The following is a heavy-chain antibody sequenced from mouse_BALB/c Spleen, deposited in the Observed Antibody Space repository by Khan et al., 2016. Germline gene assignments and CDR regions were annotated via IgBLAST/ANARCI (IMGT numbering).Heavy chain of an antibody. Sequence: EVKLLESGGGLVQPGGSLKLSCAASGFDFSRYWMSWVRQAPGKGLEWIGAINPDSSTINYTPSLKDKFIISRDNAKNTLYLQMSKVRSEDTALYYCARLHYYGRFAYWGQGTLVTVSA. CDR2: INPDSSTI. CDR1: GFDFSRYW. CDR3: ARLHYYGRFAY. V-gene: IGHV4-1*02. J-gene: IGHJ3*01. D-gene: IGHD1-2*01.